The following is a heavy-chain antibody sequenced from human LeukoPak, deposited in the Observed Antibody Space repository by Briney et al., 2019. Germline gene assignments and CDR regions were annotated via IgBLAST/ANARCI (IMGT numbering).Heavy chain of an antibody. V-gene: IGHV3-30*04. CDR3: ARSKWELRYVDY. D-gene: IGHD1-26*01. CDR1: GFTFSSYA. CDR2: ISYDGSNK. J-gene: IGHJ4*02. Sequence: PGGSLRLSCAASGFTFSSYAMHWVRQAPGKGLEWVAVISYDGSNKYYVDSVKGRFTISRDNSKNTLYLQMNSLRAEDTAVYYCARSKWELRYVDYWGQGTLVTVSS.